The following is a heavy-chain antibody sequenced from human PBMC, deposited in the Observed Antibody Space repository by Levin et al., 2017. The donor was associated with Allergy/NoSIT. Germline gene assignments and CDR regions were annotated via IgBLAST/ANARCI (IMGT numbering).Heavy chain of an antibody. CDR3: AGHLGYDSSGYYLSY. J-gene: IGHJ4*02. CDR2: ISGYNGRT. D-gene: IGHD3-22*01. Sequence: ASVKVSCKASGYTFTSYGISWVRQAPGQGLEWMGWISGYNGRTNYAQKLQGRVTMTTDTSTSTAYMELRSLRSDDTAVYYCAGHLGYDSSGYYLSYWGQGTLVTVSS. CDR1: GYTFTSYG. V-gene: IGHV1-18*01.